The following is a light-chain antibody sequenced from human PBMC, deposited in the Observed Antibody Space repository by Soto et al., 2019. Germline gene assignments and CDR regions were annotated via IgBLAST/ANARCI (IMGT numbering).Light chain of an antibody. J-gene: IGKJ1*01. Sequence: DIQMTQSPSTLSASVGDRVTITCRASQSISSRLAWYQQRPGKAPKLLIYKASNLESGVPSRFSGSGSGTELTLTISSLHPDDFATYYCQQYYTYPWTFGPGTKVDIK. CDR1: QSISSR. CDR2: KAS. V-gene: IGKV1-5*03. CDR3: QQYYTYPWT.